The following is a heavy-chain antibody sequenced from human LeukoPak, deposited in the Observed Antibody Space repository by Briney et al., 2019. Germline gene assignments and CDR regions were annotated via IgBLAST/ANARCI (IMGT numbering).Heavy chain of an antibody. V-gene: IGHV3-30-3*01. J-gene: IGHJ3*02. CDR1: GFTFSSYA. Sequence: GRSLRLSCAASGFTFSSYAMHWVRQAPGKGLEGGAVISYDGSNKYYADSVKGRFTISRDNSKNTLYLQMNSLRAEDTAVYYCARFGFSGVVINAFDIWGQGTMVTVSS. D-gene: IGHD3-3*01. CDR3: ARFGFSGVVINAFDI. CDR2: ISYDGSNK.